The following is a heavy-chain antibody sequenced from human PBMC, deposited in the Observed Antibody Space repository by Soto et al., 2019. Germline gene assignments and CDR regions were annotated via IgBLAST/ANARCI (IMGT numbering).Heavy chain of an antibody. V-gene: IGHV1-18*01. CDR1: GYTFTIYG. D-gene: IGHD3-22*01. CDR3: ARDPFYYDSSGAFDI. Sequence: ASVKVSCKASGYTFTIYGISCVLQSPLQGLEWMGWISAYNGNTNYAQKLQGRVTMTTDTSTSTAYMELRSLRSDDTAVYYCARDPFYYDSSGAFDIWGQGTMVTVSS. J-gene: IGHJ3*02. CDR2: ISAYNGNT.